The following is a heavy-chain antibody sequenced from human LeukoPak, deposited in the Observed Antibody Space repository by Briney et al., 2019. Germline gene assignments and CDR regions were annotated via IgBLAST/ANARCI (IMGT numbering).Heavy chain of an antibody. CDR3: ARVYCSGGTCSFDY. V-gene: IGHV4-39*01. D-gene: IGHD2-15*01. Sequence: SETLSLTCTVSGGSISSSSYYWGWIRQPPGKGLEWIGSIYYSGSTYYNPSLKSRATISVDTSKHQFSLGLSSVTAADTAVYYCARVYCSGGTCSFDYWGQGTLVTVSS. J-gene: IGHJ4*02. CDR2: IYYSGST. CDR1: GGSISSSSYY.